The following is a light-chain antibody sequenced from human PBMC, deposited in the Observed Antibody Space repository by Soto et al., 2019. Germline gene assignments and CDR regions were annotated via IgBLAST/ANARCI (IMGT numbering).Light chain of an antibody. CDR1: QDIRNY. CDR3: QNYNSVPIT. CDR2: ASS. J-gene: IGKJ4*01. Sequence: DIQLTQSPSPLSASVGDTVTITCRASQDIRNYLAWYQQKPGKVPRLLIYASSTLPSGVPSRFSGSGSGTDFTLAISSLQPEDVAYYYHQNYNSVPITFGGGTKVEIK. V-gene: IGKV1-27*01.